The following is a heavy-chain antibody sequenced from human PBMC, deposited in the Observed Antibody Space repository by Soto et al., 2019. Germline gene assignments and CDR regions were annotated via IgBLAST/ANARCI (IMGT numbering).Heavy chain of an antibody. J-gene: IGHJ6*02. D-gene: IGHD3-3*01. CDR2: ISYDGSNK. CDR1: GFTFSSYG. CDR3: AKGDIRFLEWPPDV. Sequence: GGSLRLSCAASGFTFSSYGMHWVRQAPGKGLEWVAVISYDGSNKYYADSVKGRFTISRDNSKNTLYLQMNSLRAEDTAVYYCAKGDIRFLEWPPDVWGQGTTVTVSS. V-gene: IGHV3-30*18.